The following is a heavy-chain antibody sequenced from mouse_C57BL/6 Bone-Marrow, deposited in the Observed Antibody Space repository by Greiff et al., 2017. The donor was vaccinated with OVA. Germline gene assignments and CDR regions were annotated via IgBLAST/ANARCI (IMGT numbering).Heavy chain of an antibody. Sequence: QVQLQQSGAELVRPGTSVKVSCKASGYAFTNYLIEWVKQRPGQGLEWIGVINPGSGGTNYNEKFKGKATLTADKSSSTAYMQLSSLTSEDSAVYFCVYEGYYRGYFDVWGTGTTVTVSS. D-gene: IGHD2-3*01. J-gene: IGHJ1*03. V-gene: IGHV1-54*01. CDR1: GYAFTNYL. CDR2: INPGSGGT. CDR3: VYEGYYRGYFDV.